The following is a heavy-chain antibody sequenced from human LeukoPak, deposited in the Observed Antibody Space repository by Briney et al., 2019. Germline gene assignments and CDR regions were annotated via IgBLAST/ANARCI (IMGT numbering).Heavy chain of an antibody. CDR1: GFTFSSYG. CDR2: IWYDGSNK. D-gene: IGHD5-18*01. CDR3: AKDGPRGYSYGYPDY. J-gene: IGHJ4*02. Sequence: GRSLRLSCAASGFTFSSYGMHWVRQAPGKGLEWVAVIWYDGSNKYYADSVKGRFTISRDNSKNTLYLQMNSLRAEDTAVYYCAKDGPRGYSYGYPDYWGQGTLVTVSS. V-gene: IGHV3-33*06.